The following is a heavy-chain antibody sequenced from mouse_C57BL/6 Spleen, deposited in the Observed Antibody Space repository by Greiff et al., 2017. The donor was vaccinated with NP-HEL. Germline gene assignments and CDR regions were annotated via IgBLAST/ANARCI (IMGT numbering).Heavy chain of an antibody. Sequence: DVKLQESGPGLVKPSQSLSLTCSVTGYSITSGYYWNWIRQFPGNKLEWMGYISYDGSNNYNPSLKNRISITRDTSKNQFFLKLNSVTTEDTATYYCAKLGKRYYFDYWGQGTTLTVSS. D-gene: IGHD4-1*01. CDR3: AKLGKRYYFDY. CDR2: ISYDGSN. CDR1: GYSITSGYY. V-gene: IGHV3-6*01. J-gene: IGHJ2*01.